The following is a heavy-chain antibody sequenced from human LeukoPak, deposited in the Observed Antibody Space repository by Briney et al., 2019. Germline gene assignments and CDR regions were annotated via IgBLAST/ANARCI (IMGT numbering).Heavy chain of an antibody. CDR2: MNPNSGNT. CDR3: ARAIGRSSSTGSGY. D-gene: IGHD6-6*01. Sequence: ASVKVSCKASGYTFTSYDIDWVRQATGQGLEWMGWMNPNSGNTGYAQKFQGRVTMTRNTSISTAYMELSSLRSEDTPMYYCARAIGRSSSTGSGYGGQGTLDTVSS. V-gene: IGHV1-8*01. J-gene: IGHJ4*02. CDR1: GYTFTSYD.